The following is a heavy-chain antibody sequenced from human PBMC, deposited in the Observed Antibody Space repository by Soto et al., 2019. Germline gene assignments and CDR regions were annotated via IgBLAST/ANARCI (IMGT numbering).Heavy chain of an antibody. CDR1: GFSLNTRGVG. D-gene: IGHD3-9*01. CDR2: ISWDGEK. V-gene: IGHV2-5*02. J-gene: IGHJ4*02. Sequence: ITLKESGPTLVKPTQTLTLTCTFSGFSLNTRGVGVGWIRQPPGKALEWLALISWDGEKRYSPSLKSRLTTTKDTSAHRVVLTMPNMAPVDTATYYCAHRRGDLLTGHYYFDYWGQGTLVTVSS. CDR3: AHRRGDLLTGHYYFDY.